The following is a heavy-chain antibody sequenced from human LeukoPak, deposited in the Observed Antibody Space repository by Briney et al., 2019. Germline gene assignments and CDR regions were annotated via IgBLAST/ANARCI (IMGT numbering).Heavy chain of an antibody. V-gene: IGHV4-59*08. D-gene: IGHD4-17*01. CDR1: GGSISIYY. CDR3: ARHGAFGDNPGY. CDR2: IYYSGTT. J-gene: IGHJ4*02. Sequence: SETLSLPCTVCGGSISIYYWIWIRHPPEKGLEWIGYIYYSGTTTYHPSLNSRASISVDPSKNPFSLKLRSLTGADPAVYYCARHGAFGDNPGYWGEGTLVTVSP.